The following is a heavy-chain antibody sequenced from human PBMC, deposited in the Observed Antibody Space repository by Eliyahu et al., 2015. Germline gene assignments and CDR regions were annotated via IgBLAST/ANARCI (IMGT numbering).Heavy chain of an antibody. CDR1: GFSLSTSGMC. CDR2: IDWDDDK. Sequence: QVTLRESGPALVKPTQTLTLTXTFXGFSLSTSGMCVSWIRQPPGKALEWLALIDWDDDKYYSTSLKTRLTIXKDTSKNQVILTMTNMDPVDTATYYCARVPRGGYSGGFDYWGQGTLVTVSS. J-gene: IGHJ4*02. D-gene: IGHD5-24*01. V-gene: IGHV2-70*01. CDR3: ARVPRGGYSGGFDY.